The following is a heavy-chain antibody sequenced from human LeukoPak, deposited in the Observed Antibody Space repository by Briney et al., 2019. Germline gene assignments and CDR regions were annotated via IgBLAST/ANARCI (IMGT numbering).Heavy chain of an antibody. V-gene: IGHV3-7*01. CDR2: IKQDGSEK. J-gene: IGHJ4*02. Sequence: GGSLRLSCAASGFTFSSYWMSWVRQAPGKGLEWVANIKQDGSEKYYVDSVKGRFTISRDNAKNSLYLQMNSLRAEDTAVYYCARSGGELRLGYYFDHWGQGTLVTVSS. CDR1: GFTFSSYW. CDR3: ARSGGELRLGYYFDH. D-gene: IGHD1-26*01.